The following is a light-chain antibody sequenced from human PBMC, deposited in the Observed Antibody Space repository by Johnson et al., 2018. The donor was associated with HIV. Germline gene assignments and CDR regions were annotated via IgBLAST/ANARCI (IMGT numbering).Light chain of an antibody. J-gene: IGLJ1*01. CDR1: SSNIGNNY. CDR2: ENN. Sequence: QSVLTQPPSVSAAPGQKVTISCSGSSSNIGNNYVSWYQQLPGTAPKVLIYENNKRPSGIPDRFSGSKSGTSATLGITGLQTGDEADYYCGTWDSSLSAGGYVFGTGTKVTV. V-gene: IGLV1-51*02. CDR3: GTWDSSLSAGGYV.